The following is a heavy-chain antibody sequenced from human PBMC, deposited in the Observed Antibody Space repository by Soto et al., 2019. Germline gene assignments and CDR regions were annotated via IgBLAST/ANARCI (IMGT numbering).Heavy chain of an antibody. V-gene: IGHV4-34*01. CDR1: GWSFSGYY. Sequence: SETLSLTCAVYGWSFSGYYWSWIRQPPGKGLEWIGEINHSGSTNYNPSNKSRVTISVDTSKNQISLKLSSVTAADTAVYYCARGFSAQNYGSGSYKLDPWGQGTLVTVS. CDR2: INHSGST. D-gene: IGHD3-10*01. CDR3: ARGFSAQNYGSGSYKLDP. J-gene: IGHJ5*02.